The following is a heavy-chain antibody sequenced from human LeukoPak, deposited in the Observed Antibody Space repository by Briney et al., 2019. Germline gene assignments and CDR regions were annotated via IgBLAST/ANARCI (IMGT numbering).Heavy chain of an antibody. V-gene: IGHV1-69*13. D-gene: IGHD3-10*01. CDR1: GGAFSSYA. CDR2: IIPIFGTA. Sequence: SVKVSCKASGGAFSSYAISWVRQAPGQGLEWMGGIIPIFGTANYAQKFQGRVTITADESTSTAYMELSSLRSEDTAVYYCARSITMVRGAIRGGYYYGMDVWGKGTTVTVSS. J-gene: IGHJ6*04. CDR3: ARSITMVRGAIRGGYYYGMDV.